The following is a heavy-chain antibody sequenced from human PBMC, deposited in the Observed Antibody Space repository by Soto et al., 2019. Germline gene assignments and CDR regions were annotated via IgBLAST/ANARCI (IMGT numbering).Heavy chain of an antibody. CDR2: IYSGGST. V-gene: IGHV3-66*01. J-gene: IGHJ1*01. D-gene: IGHD6-19*01. Sequence: EVQLVESGGGLVQPGGSLRLSCSASGFTVSTNYMTWVRQAPGKGLEWVSTIYSGGSTYYADSVKGRFTISRDNSENSLYLQMNSLRDEDTAVYYCARAPTDRQWAEYFQPGGQGTLVTVSS. CDR1: GFTVSTNY. CDR3: ARAPTDRQWAEYFQP.